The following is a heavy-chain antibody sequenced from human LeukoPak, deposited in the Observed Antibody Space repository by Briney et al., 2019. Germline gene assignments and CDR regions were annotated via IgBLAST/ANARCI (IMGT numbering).Heavy chain of an antibody. Sequence: GGSLRLSCAASGFTFSSCAMSWVRQAPGKGLEWVSAISGSGGSTYYADSVKGRFTISRDNSKNTLYLQMNSLRAEDTAVYYCARTSSAVNTKGLDSWGQGTLVTVSS. J-gene: IGHJ4*02. CDR2: ISGSGGST. V-gene: IGHV3-23*01. CDR1: GFTFSSCA. CDR3: ARTSSAVNTKGLDS. D-gene: IGHD6-13*01.